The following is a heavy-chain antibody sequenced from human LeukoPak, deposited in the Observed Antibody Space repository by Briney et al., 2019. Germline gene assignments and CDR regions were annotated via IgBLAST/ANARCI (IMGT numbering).Heavy chain of an antibody. CDR1: GFTFSSYA. CDR2: ISGSGGTT. D-gene: IGHD3-10*01. V-gene: IGHV3-23*01. Sequence: GGSLRLSCAASGFTFSSYAMSWVRQAPGKGLEWVSAISGSGGTTYYADSVKGRFTISRDNAKNTVYLQMNNLRAEDTALYYCGRHAYGGSPPLSWGQGALVTVSS. CDR3: GRHAYGGSPPLS. J-gene: IGHJ4*02.